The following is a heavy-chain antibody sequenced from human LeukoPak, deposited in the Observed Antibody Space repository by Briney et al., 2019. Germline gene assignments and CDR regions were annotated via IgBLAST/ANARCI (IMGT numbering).Heavy chain of an antibody. Sequence: SGGSLRLSCAASGFTFSSYGMSWVRQAPGKGLEWVSFITTSGATTSYADSVKGWFTISRDNPRNTLYMQMNSLRDEDTALYYCAIMHGYYDGSGYWVQWGQGTLVTVSS. CDR1: GFTFSSYG. CDR3: AIMHGYYDGSGYWVQ. V-gene: IGHV3-23*01. D-gene: IGHD3-22*01. CDR2: ITTSGATT. J-gene: IGHJ4*02.